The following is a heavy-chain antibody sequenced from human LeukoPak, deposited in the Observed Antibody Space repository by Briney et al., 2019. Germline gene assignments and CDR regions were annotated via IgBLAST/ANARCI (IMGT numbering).Heavy chain of an antibody. V-gene: IGHV4-34*01. Sequence: SETLSLTCAVYGGSFSGYYWSWIRQPPGKGLEWIGEINHNGSTNYNPSLKSRVTISVDTSKNQFSLKLSSVTAAGTAVYYCARGRYYYDSSGYYYRFDYWGQGTLVTVSS. J-gene: IGHJ4*02. D-gene: IGHD3-22*01. CDR2: INHNGST. CDR3: ARGRYYYDSSGYYYRFDY. CDR1: GGSFSGYY.